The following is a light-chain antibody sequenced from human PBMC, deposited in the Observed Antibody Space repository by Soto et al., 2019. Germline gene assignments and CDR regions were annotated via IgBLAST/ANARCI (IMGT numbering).Light chain of an antibody. J-gene: IGLJ1*01. CDR2: DVN. CDR1: SSNVGGYDS. CDR3: SSYAGSNLGV. V-gene: IGLV2-11*01. Sequence: SALTQPRSLSGSPGQSVTISCTGTSSNVGGYDSVSWYQQYPGKAPKLIIYDVNRRPSGVPDRFSGSKSGNTASLTVSGLQAEDEADYYCSSYAGSNLGVFGTGTKVTVL.